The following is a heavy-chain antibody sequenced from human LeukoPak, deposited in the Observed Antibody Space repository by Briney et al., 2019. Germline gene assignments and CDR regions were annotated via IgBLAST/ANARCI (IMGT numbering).Heavy chain of an antibody. CDR3: ARAGGSYYRYFDY. CDR1: GGTFSSYA. V-gene: IGHV1-69*13. CDR2: IIPIFGTA. D-gene: IGHD1-26*01. Sequence: SVTVSCTASGGTFSSYAISWVRQAPGQGLEWTGGIIPIFGTANYAQKFQGRVTITADESTSTAYMELSSLRSEDTAVYYCARAGGSYYRYFDYWGQGTLVTVSS. J-gene: IGHJ4*02.